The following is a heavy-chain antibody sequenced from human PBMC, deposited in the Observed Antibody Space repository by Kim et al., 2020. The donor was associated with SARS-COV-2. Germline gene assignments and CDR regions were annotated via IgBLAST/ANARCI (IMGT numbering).Heavy chain of an antibody. CDR2: INQDGSEK. V-gene: IGHV3-7*05. Sequence: GGSLRLSCAGSGFSFSSPWMSWVRQAPGKGLEWVANINQDGSEKYYVDSVMGRFTISRDNAKNSLYLQMSNLRVEDTAVYYCVRGSGCDFWGQGTLVTVS. J-gene: IGHJ4*02. CDR3: VRGSGCDF. D-gene: IGHD3-9*01. CDR1: GFSFSSPW.